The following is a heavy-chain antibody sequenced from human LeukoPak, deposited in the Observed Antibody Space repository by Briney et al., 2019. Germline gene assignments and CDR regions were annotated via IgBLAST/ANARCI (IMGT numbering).Heavy chain of an antibody. V-gene: IGHV1-46*01. CDR1: GYTFTRYY. J-gene: IGHJ5*02. D-gene: IGHD4-17*01. CDR3: ARAEGTTVTTRGWFDP. CDR2: INPSGDST. Sequence: ASVKVSCKASGYTFTRYYIHWVRQAPGQGLEWMGIINPSGDSTIYAQKFQGRVTMTRDTSTSTVYMQLSSLRSEDTAVFYCARAEGTTVTTRGWFDPWGQGTLVTVSS.